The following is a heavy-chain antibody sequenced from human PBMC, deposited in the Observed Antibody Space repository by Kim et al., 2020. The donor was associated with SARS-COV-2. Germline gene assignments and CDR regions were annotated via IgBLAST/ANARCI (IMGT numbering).Heavy chain of an antibody. J-gene: IGHJ4*02. CDR1: GYTFTGHH. D-gene: IGHD5-18*01. V-gene: IGHV1-2*06. CDR2: INPNSGGT. CDR3: ARTWIQVWTPDFDF. Sequence: ASVKVSCKTSGYTFTGHHMNWVRQAPGQGLEWMGRINPNSGGTIYAQKFHGRVTMTTDTSISTAHMELSGLRSDDMAVYYCARTWIQVWTPDFDFWGQGTLVTVSS.